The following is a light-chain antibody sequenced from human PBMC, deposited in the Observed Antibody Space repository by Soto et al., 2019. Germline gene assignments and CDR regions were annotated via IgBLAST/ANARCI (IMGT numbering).Light chain of an antibody. J-gene: IGKJ1*01. CDR3: QQSYSTLSWT. Sequence: DIQMTQFPSSLYASVGDRVTITCRASQSISAYLNWYQQRPGKAPELLIYAASSLQSGVPSRFSGSGSGTDFTLTISSLQPGDFATYYCQQSYSTLSWTFGQGTKVEIK. CDR1: QSISAY. V-gene: IGKV1-39*01. CDR2: AAS.